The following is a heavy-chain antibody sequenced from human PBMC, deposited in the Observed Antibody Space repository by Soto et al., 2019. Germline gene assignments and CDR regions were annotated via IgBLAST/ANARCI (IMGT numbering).Heavy chain of an antibody. Sequence: GGSLRLSCAASVFTFSSYEMNWVRQAPGKGLEWVSYISSSGSTIYYADSVKGRFTISRDNAKNSLYLQMNSLRAEDTAVYYCAREGLELRQKLDYWGQGTLVTVS. CDR3: AREGLELRQKLDY. D-gene: IGHD1-7*01. J-gene: IGHJ4*02. CDR2: ISSSGSTI. CDR1: VFTFSSYE. V-gene: IGHV3-48*03.